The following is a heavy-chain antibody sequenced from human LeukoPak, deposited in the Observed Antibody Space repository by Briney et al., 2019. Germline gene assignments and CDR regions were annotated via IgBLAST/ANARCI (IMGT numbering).Heavy chain of an antibody. V-gene: IGHV4-38-2*02. D-gene: IGHD6-13*01. CDR2: IYHAGST. CDR3: AREQQLQNYYYYMDV. CDR1: GYSISSGYY. Sequence: SETLSLTCTVSGYSISSGYYWGWIRQSPGKGLEWIGSIYHAGSTFHNPSLKSRVTISVDTSKNQFSLKVNSVTAADTAVYYCAREQQLQNYYYYMDVWGKGTTVTVSS. J-gene: IGHJ6*03.